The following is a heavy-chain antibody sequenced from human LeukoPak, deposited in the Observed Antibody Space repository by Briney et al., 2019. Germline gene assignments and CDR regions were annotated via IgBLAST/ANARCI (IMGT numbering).Heavy chain of an antibody. Sequence: ASVKVSCKASGYTFTGYYMHWERQAPGQGPEWMGWINPNSGGTNYAQKFQGRVTMTRDTSISTAYMELSRLRSDDTAVYYCARPRYYGSGSYYNADPRFDYWGQGTLVTVSS. CDR3: ARPRYYGSGSYYNADPRFDY. D-gene: IGHD3-10*01. CDR2: INPNSGGT. CDR1: GYTFTGYY. V-gene: IGHV1-2*02. J-gene: IGHJ4*02.